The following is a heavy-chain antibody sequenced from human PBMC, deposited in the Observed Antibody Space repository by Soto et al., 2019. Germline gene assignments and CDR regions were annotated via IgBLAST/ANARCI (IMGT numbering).Heavy chain of an antibody. Sequence: EVQLLESGGGLVQPGGSLRLSCAASGFTFSIYAMNWVRQAPGKGLEWVSTISWSGDDTYYLDSVKGRFTISRDNSKNTLYLQMNSLRAEDSAVYYCARDPSTGSADYWGQGTLVIVSS. D-gene: IGHD3-9*01. CDR3: ARDPSTGSADY. CDR1: GFTFSIYA. V-gene: IGHV3-23*01. J-gene: IGHJ4*02. CDR2: ISWSGDDT.